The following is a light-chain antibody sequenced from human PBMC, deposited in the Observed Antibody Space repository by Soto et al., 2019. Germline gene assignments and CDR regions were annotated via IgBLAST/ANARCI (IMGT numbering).Light chain of an antibody. CDR1: SGDIGGYNS. V-gene: IGLV2-23*02. CDR2: EVV. J-gene: IGLJ3*02. CDR3: CSYAGSSTWV. Sequence: QSVLTQPASVSGSPGQSITISCTGTSGDIGGYNSVSWYQQHPGKAPKLLIYEVVKRPSGVSNRFSGSKSGNTASLTISGLQADDEADYYCCSYAGSSTWVFGGGTKVSVL.